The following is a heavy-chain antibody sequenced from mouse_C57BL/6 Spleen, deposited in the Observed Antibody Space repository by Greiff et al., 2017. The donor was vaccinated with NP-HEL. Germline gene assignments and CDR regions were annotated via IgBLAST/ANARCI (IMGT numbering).Heavy chain of an antibody. CDR1: GFTFSDYG. CDR3: ARSWDGEFAY. Sequence: EVHLVESGGGLVKPGGSLKLSCAASGFTFSDYGMHWVRQAPEKGLEWVAYISSGSSTIYYADTVKGRFTISRDNAKNTLFLQMTSLRSEDTAMYYCARSWDGEFAYWGQGTLVTVSA. D-gene: IGHD4-1*01. V-gene: IGHV5-17*01. CDR2: ISSGSSTI. J-gene: IGHJ3*01.